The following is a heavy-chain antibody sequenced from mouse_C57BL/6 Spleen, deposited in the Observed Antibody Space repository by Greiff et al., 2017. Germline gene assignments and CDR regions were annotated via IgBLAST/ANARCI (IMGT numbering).Heavy chain of an antibody. CDR2: IYPRSGNT. CDR3: ARDDVYYDLDGASIAC. D-gene: IGHD2-4*01. V-gene: IGHV1-81*01. Sequence: VQLQQSGPELARPGASVQLSCKASGFSFTSSGISWVTQSTGQGLEWIGEIYPRSGNTYYNEKFKGKSTLTADKSSRTAYMELRSLTSEVSAVYFFARDDVYYDLDGASIACWGEGTPVTVSA. J-gene: IGHJ3*01. CDR1: GFSFTSSG.